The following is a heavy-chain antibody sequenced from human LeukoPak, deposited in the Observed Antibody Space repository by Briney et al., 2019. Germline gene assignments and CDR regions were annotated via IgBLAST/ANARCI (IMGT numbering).Heavy chain of an antibody. D-gene: IGHD2-15*01. V-gene: IGHV4-59*01. CDR2: IYYSGST. Sequence: SETLSLTCTVSGGSISSYYWSWIRQPPGKGLEWIGYIYYSGSTNYNPSLKSRVTISVDTSKNQFSLKLSSVTAADTAVYYCARDGGYCSGGSCYGYWGQGTLVTVSP. J-gene: IGHJ4*02. CDR1: GGSISSYY. CDR3: ARDGGYCSGGSCYGY.